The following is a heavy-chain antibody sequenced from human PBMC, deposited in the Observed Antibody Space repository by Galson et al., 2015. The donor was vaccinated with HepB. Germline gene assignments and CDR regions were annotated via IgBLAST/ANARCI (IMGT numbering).Heavy chain of an antibody. V-gene: IGHV5-51*01. CDR3: ARLMDYYGSGSYYTDYYYYGMDV. J-gene: IGHJ6*02. CDR2: IYPGDSDT. Sequence: QSGAEVKKPGESLKISCKGSGYSFTSYWIGWVRQMPGKGLEWMGIIYPGDSDTRYSPSFQGQVTISADKSISTAYLQWSSLKASDTAMYYCARLMDYYGSGSYYTDYYYYGMDVWGQGTTVTVSS. CDR1: GYSFTSYW. D-gene: IGHD3-10*01.